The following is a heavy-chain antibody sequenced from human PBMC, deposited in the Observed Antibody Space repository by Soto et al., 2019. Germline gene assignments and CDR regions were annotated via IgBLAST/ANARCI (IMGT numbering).Heavy chain of an antibody. J-gene: IGHJ4*02. CDR2: ISSSGSTI. Sequence: PAGSLRLSCAASGFTFSDYYMSWIRQAPGKGLEWVSYISSSGSTIYYADSVKGRFTISRDNAKNSLYLQMNSLRAEDTAVYYCGSWGRVVTREFDYWGQGTLVTVSS. CDR1: GFTFSDYY. D-gene: IGHD7-27*01. V-gene: IGHV3-11*01. CDR3: GSWGRVVTREFDY.